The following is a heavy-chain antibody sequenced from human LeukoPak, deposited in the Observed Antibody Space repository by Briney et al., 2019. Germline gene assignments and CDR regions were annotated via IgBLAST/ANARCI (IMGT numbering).Heavy chain of an antibody. D-gene: IGHD4-17*01. CDR3: ARGGDYGDLRYFDY. V-gene: IGHV4-59*01. J-gene: IGHJ4*02. CDR2: ISYSGST. Sequence: SETLSLTCTVSGGSISSYYWSWIRQPPGKGLEWIGYISYSGSTNYNPSLKSRVTISVDTSKHQFSLKLSAVTAADTAVYYCARGGDYGDLRYFDYWGQGTLVTVSS. CDR1: GGSISSYY.